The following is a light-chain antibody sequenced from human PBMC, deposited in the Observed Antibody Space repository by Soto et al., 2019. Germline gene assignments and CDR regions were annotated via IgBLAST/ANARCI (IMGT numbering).Light chain of an antibody. V-gene: IGKV1-5*03. CDR1: QSFNNR. Sequence: DIQMTQSPSTLSASVGDRVTITCRASQSFNNRLAWYQQKPGKAPKLLIYKASSLESGVPSRFSGSGSGTEFTLTISSLQPDDFATYYCQQYNSYSQTFGQGTKVEIK. J-gene: IGKJ1*01. CDR3: QQYNSYSQT. CDR2: KAS.